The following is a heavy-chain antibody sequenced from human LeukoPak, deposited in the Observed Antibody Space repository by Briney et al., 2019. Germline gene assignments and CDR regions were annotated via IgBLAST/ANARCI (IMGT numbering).Heavy chain of an antibody. CDR3: TTDYGDLDAFDI. D-gene: IGHD4-17*01. CDR2: IYYSGST. J-gene: IGHJ3*02. Sequence: SETLSLTCTVSGGSISSSSYYWGWIRQPPGKGLEWIGSIYYSGSTYYNPSLKSRVTISVDTSKNQFSLKLSSVTAADTAVYYCTTDYGDLDAFDIWGQGKMVPVSS. V-gene: IGHV4-39*01. CDR1: GGSISSSSYY.